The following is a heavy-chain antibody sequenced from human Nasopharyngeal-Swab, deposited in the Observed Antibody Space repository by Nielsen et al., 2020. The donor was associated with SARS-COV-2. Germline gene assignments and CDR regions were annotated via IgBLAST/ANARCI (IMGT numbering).Heavy chain of an antibody. CDR1: GGTFSNYA. V-gene: IGHV1-69*13. J-gene: IGHJ4*02. CDR3: AGGDDSLAHSYY. Sequence: SSVKVSCKASGGTFSNYAISWVGQAPGQGLEWMGGIIAIFGTANYVQKCQGRVTNTADESTSTDYMELSSLRSEDTAVYYCAGGDDSLAHSYYWGQGTLVTVSS. CDR2: IIAIFGTA. D-gene: IGHD3-22*01.